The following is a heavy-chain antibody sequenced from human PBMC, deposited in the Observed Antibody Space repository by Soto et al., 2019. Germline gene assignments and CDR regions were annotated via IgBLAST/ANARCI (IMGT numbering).Heavy chain of an antibody. V-gene: IGHV3-33*01. Sequence: QVQLVESGGGVVQPGRSLRLSCAASGFTFSSYGMHWVRQAPGKGLEWVAVIWYDGSNKYYSDSVKGRFTISRDNSKNMLYLQMNSLRGEDTAVYYCASQKDWGQGTLVTVSS. CDR1: GFTFSSYG. CDR3: ASQKD. J-gene: IGHJ4*02. CDR2: IWYDGSNK.